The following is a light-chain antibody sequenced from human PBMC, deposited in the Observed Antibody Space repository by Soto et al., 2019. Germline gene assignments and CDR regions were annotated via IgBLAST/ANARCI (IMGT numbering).Light chain of an antibody. CDR1: QSVTSNY. V-gene: IGKV3-20*01. Sequence: EIVLTQSPGTLSLSPGERATLSCRASQSVTSNYLAWYQQKPGQAPRLLIYDASNRATGTPDRFLGRGSGTYSTLIINRLEPKDFAVYYWQQYADSRITCAQGTRLEMK. J-gene: IGKJ5*01. CDR2: DAS. CDR3: QQYADSRIT.